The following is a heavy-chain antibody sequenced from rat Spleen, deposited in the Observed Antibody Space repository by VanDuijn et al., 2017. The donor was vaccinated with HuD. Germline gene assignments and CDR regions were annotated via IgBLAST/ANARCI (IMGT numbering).Heavy chain of an antibody. J-gene: IGHJ3*01. CDR1: GFTFSIYG. CDR2: ISYDGGST. CDR3: STYSDFGTSPFAF. Sequence: EVQVVDHGGGLEQPGRSLKLSCAPSGFTFSIYGLAWVRQAPTKGLEWVAYISYDGGSTYYRDSVKGRFTISRDNAKSSLYLQMDSLRSEDTATYYCSTYSDFGTSPFAFWGHGTLVTVSS. V-gene: IGHV5-20*01. D-gene: IGHD3-2*01.